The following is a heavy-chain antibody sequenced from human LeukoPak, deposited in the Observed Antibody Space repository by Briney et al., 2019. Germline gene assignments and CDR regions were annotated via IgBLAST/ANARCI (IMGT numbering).Heavy chain of an antibody. CDR3: ARGRYRYSYDY. CDR2: IRPTDGAT. D-gene: IGHD1-26*01. J-gene: IGHJ4*02. CDR1: GYIFTDHF. Sequence: ASVKVSCKASGYIFTDHFFHWVRRAPGQGLEWMGWIRPTDGATKVAQKFQGRVTLTRDTSISTVYMEMSGLRFDDTAMYYCARGRYRYSYDYWGQGTLVTVSS. V-gene: IGHV1-2*02.